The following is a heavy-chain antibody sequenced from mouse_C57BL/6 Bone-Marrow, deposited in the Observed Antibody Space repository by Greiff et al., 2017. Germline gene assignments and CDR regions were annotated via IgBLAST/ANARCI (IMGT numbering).Heavy chain of an antibody. J-gene: IGHJ2*01. CDR2: IDPSDSYT. CDR3: ARGYAY. Sequence: VQLQQPGAELVRPGTSVKLSCKASGYTFTSYWMHWVKQRPGQGLEWIGVIDPSDSYTNYNQKFKGKATLTVGTSSSTAYMQLSSLTSEDSAVYYCARGYAYWGQGTTLTVSS. D-gene: IGHD1-2*01. V-gene: IGHV1-59*01. CDR1: GYTFTSYW.